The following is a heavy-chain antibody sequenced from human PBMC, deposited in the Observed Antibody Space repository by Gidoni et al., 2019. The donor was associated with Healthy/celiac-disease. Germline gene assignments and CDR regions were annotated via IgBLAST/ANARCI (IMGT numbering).Heavy chain of an antibody. V-gene: IGHV3-23*01. CDR2: ISGSGGST. J-gene: IGHJ4*02. Sequence: EVQRLESGGGLVQPGGSLRLSCAAPGSTFSSYAMSWVRQAPGKGREWVSAISGSGGSTYYADSVKGRFTISRDNSKNTLYLQMNSLRAEDTAVYYCANYDYGDQRRGGSVDYWGQGTLVTVSS. CDR3: ANYDYGDQRRGGSVDY. D-gene: IGHD4-17*01. CDR1: GSTFSSYA.